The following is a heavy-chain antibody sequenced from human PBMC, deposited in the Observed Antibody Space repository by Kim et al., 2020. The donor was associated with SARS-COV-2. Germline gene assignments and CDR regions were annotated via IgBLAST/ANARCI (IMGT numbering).Heavy chain of an antibody. J-gene: IGHJ5*02. V-gene: IGHV3-48*04. CDR3: ARDGSGPNAYYYGRFDP. D-gene: IGHD3-10*01. Sequence: GGSLRLSCAASGFTFSSYSMNWVRQAPGKGLEWVSYISSSSSTIYYADSVKGRFTISRDNAKNSLYLQMNSLRAEDTAVYYCARDGSGPNAYYYGRFDPWGQGTLVTVSS. CDR1: GFTFSSYS. CDR2: ISSSSSTI.